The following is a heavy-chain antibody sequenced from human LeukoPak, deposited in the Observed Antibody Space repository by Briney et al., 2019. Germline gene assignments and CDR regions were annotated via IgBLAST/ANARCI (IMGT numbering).Heavy chain of an antibody. J-gene: IGHJ6*03. CDR3: ARVPYGSGWLYYYYYYYMDV. CDR2: ISSSSSYI. V-gene: IGHV3-21*01. D-gene: IGHD6-19*01. CDR1: GFTFSSYS. Sequence: PGGSLRLSCAASGFTFSSYSMNWARQAPGKGLEWVSSISSSSSYIYYADSVKGRFTISRDNAKNSLYLQMNSLRAADTAVYYCARVPYGSGWLYYYYYYYMDVWGKGTTVTVSS.